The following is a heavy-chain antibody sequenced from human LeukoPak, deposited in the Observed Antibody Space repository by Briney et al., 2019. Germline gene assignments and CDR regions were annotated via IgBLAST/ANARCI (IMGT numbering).Heavy chain of an antibody. Sequence: GGSLRLSCAASGFTFSSYAMTWVREAPGKGLEWVSSISASGGSTYYADSVKGRFTISRDNSKNTLYLQMNSLRAEDTAVYYCAKEEGSGWYDYWGQGTLVTVSS. D-gene: IGHD6-19*01. CDR1: GFTFSSYA. J-gene: IGHJ4*02. V-gene: IGHV3-23*01. CDR3: AKEEGSGWYDY. CDR2: ISASGGST.